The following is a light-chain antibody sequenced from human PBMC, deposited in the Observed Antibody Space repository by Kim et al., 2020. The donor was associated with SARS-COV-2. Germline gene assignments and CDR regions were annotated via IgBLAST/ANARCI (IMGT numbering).Light chain of an antibody. V-gene: IGKV3-11*01. CDR3: QQHSKWAPATS. Sequence: PGEGATLACRASHSSGISLAWYQQTRGQAHRLRIYDAAIRATGIPDRFSGSGSGTDFTLTIGGLDPEDFGVYFCQQHSKWAPATSFGGGTKVDIK. J-gene: IGKJ4*01. CDR1: HSSGIS. CDR2: DAA.